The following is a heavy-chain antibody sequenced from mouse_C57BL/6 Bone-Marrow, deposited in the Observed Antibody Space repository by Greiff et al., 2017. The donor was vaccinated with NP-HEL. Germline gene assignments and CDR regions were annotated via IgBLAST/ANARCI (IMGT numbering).Heavy chain of an antibody. Sequence: DVQLQESGAELVRPGASVKLSCTASGFNIKDDYMHWVKQRPEQGLEWIGWIDPENGDTEYASKFQGKATITADTSSNTAYLQLSSLTSEDTAVYYCTTGYPYYAMDYWGQGTSVTVSS. J-gene: IGHJ4*01. V-gene: IGHV14-4*01. CDR3: TTGYPYYAMDY. D-gene: IGHD2-2*01. CDR1: GFNIKDDY. CDR2: IDPENGDT.